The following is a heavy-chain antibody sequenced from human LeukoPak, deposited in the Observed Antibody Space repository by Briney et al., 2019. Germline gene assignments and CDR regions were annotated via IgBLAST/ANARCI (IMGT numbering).Heavy chain of an antibody. V-gene: IGHV1-8*01. CDR1: GYTFTTYD. Sequence: ASVKVSCKASGYTFTTYDINWVRQATGQGLEWMGWMNPNSGNMGYAQKFQGRVTMTRNTSISTAYMELSSLTSEDTAVYYCARGTTVVPYYFDYWGQGTLVTVSS. CDR2: MNPNSGNM. J-gene: IGHJ4*02. CDR3: ARGTTVVPYYFDY. D-gene: IGHD4-23*01.